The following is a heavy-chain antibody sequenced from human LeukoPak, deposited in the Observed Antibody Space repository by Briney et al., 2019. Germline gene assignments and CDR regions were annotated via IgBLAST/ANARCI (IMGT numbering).Heavy chain of an antibody. Sequence: SLRLSCAASGFTFADYAMHWVRQAPGKGLEWVSGISWNSGTRDYADSVKGRFTSSRDNDKKSLYLQMNSLRAEDTAFYCAKASSHWYFDLWGRGTLVIVSS. V-gene: IGHV3-9*01. J-gene: IGHJ2*01. CDR2: ISWNSGTR. CDR3: AKASSHWYFDL. CDR1: GFTFADYA.